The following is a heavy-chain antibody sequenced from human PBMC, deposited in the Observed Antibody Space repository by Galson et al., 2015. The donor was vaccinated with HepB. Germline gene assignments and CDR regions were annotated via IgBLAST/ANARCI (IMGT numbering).Heavy chain of an antibody. Sequence: SLRLSCAASGFTFSSYSMNWVRQAPGNGLQWVSSISSSTTYIYYADSVKGRFTISRDNAKNSLYLQMNSLRAEDTALYYCARDADYDSSGYLVSYFDYWGQGTLVTVSS. CDR1: GFTFSSYS. CDR2: ISSSTTYI. V-gene: IGHV3-21*01. CDR3: ARDADYDSSGYLVSYFDY. D-gene: IGHD3-22*01. J-gene: IGHJ4*02.